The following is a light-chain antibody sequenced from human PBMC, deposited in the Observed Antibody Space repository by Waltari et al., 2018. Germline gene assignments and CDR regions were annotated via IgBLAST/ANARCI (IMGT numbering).Light chain of an antibody. CDR1: QSVSSY. V-gene: IGKV3-11*01. CDR2: DAS. J-gene: IGKJ5*01. Sequence: EIVLTQSPATLSLSPGERATLSCRASQSVSSYLAWYQQKPGQAPRLLIYDASDRATGIPARFSGSGSGTDFTLTISSLEPEDFAVYYCQQRSTFTFGQGTRREIK. CDR3: QQRSTFT.